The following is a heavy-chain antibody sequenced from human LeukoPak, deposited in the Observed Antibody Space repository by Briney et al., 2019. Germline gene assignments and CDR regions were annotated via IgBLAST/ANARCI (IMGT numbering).Heavy chain of an antibody. V-gene: IGHV3-23*01. CDR1: GFTFSSYG. CDR2: ISGSGGST. D-gene: IGHD5-18*01. CDR3: AKGGGYSYFNYYYYMDV. J-gene: IGHJ6*03. Sequence: PGGTLRLSCAASGFTFSSYGMSWVRQAPGKGLEWVSAISGSGGSTYYADSVKGRFTISRDNSKNTLYLQMNSLRAEDTAVYYCAKGGGYSYFNYYYYMDVWGKGTTVTISS.